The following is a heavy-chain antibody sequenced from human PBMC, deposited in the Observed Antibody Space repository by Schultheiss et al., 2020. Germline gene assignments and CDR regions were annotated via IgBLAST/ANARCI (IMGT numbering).Heavy chain of an antibody. CDR2: ISYDGSNK. V-gene: IGHV3-30*14. Sequence: GGSLRLSCAASGFTFSSYAMHWVRQAPGKGLEWVAVISYDGSNKYYADSVKGRFTISRDNSKNTLYLQMSSLRAEDTAVYYCAREERDPTAFDIWGQGTMVTVSS. CDR3: AREERDPTAFDI. CDR1: GFTFSSYA. J-gene: IGHJ3*02.